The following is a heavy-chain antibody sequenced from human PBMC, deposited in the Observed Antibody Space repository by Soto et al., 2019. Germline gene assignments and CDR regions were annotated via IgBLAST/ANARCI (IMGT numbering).Heavy chain of an antibody. CDR3: AKDSGTQYYYYMDV. J-gene: IGHJ6*03. D-gene: IGHD4-4*01. V-gene: IGHV3-9*01. Sequence: EVQLVESGGGLVQPGRSLRLSCAASGFNFRDFAMHWVRQAPGKGLEWVSGITWNSGGIDYADSVKGRFTISRDNAKNSLYLQMNSLRAEDTALYYCAKDSGTQYYYYMDVWGRGTMVTVSS. CDR2: ITWNSGGI. CDR1: GFNFRDFA.